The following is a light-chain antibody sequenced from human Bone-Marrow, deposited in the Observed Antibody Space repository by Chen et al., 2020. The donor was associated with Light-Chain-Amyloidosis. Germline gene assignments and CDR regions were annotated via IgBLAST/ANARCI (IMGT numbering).Light chain of an antibody. CDR3: SSYTSSRTLV. CDR1: SSDVGRYNH. Sequence: QSALTQPAPVSGSPGQSTTISCPGTSSDVGRYNHVSWYQQHPGKAPKLMFYDVSNRPSGVSNRFSGSKSGNTASLTISVLRAEDEADYYCSSYTSSRTLVFGGGTKLTVL. CDR2: DVS. V-gene: IGLV2-14*03. J-gene: IGLJ2*01.